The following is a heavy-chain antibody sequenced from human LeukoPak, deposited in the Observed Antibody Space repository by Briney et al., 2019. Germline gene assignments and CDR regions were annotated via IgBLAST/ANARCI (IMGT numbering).Heavy chain of an antibody. CDR1: PGFTVSNNY. J-gene: IGHJ4*02. CDR3: ARGPPPDFDC. Sequence: PGGSLRLSCVAPGFTVSNNYMSWVRQPPGKGLEWIGEIFHSGSTNYNPSLKSRVTMSVDTSKNQFSLKLSSVTAADTAVYYCARGPPPDFDCWGQGTLVTVSS. CDR2: IFHSGST. V-gene: IGHV4-4*02.